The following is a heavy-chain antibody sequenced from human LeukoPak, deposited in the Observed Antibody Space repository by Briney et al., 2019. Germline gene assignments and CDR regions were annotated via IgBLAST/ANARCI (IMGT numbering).Heavy chain of an antibody. D-gene: IGHD1-14*01. V-gene: IGHV3-7*01. CDR2: IKEDGSEK. Sequence: PGRSLRLSCAVSGFTFSTYWMSWVRQAPGKGLEWVGNIKEDGSEKYYVDSMKGRFTISRDNAKNSLYLQMNSLRVEDTAVYYCARDSFETDIDYWGQRTLPTVSS. CDR1: GFTFSTYW. J-gene: IGHJ4*02. CDR3: ARDSFETDIDY.